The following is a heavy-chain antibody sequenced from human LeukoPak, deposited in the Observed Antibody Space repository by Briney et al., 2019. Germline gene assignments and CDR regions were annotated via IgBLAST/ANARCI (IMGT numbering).Heavy chain of an antibody. D-gene: IGHD4-23*01. CDR3: ATFYGGRHIDY. CDR1: GGSISSSSYY. CDR2: IYYSGST. Sequence: SETLSLTCTVSGGSISSSSYYWGWIRQPPGKGLEWIGSIYYSGSTYYNPSLKSRVTISVDTSKNQFSLKLSSVTAADTAVYYCATFYGGRHIDYWGQGTLVTVSS. V-gene: IGHV4-39*07. J-gene: IGHJ4*02.